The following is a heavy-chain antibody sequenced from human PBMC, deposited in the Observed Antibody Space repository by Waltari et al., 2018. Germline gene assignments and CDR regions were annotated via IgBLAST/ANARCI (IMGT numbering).Heavy chain of an antibody. CDR2: IYHSGCT. J-gene: IGHJ3*02. Sequence: QVQLQESGPGLVKPSETLSLTCAVSGYSISSGYYWGWIRQPPGKGLEWIGSIYHSGCTSSNPALKSRVTISVDTSKNQFSLKLSSVTAADTAVYYCAVLSGVDAFDIWGQGTMVTVSS. V-gene: IGHV4-38-2*01. CDR1: GYSISSGYY. CDR3: AVLSGVDAFDI.